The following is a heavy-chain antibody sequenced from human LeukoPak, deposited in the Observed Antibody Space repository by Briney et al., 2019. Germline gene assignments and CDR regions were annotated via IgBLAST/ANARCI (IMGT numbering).Heavy chain of an antibody. V-gene: IGHV3-30*03. D-gene: IGHD3-10*01. CDR2: ISYDGSNK. CDR1: GFTFSSYG. CDR3: ARARGVGGIDY. Sequence: GGSLRLSCAASGFTFSSYGMHWVRQAPGKGLEWVAVISYDGSNKYYADSVKGRFTISRDNSKNTLYLQMNSLRAEDTAVYYCARARGVGGIDYWGQGTLVTVSS. J-gene: IGHJ4*02.